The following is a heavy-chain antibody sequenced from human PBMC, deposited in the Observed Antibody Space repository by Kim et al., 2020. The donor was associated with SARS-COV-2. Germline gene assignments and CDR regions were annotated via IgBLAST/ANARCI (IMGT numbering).Heavy chain of an antibody. CDR2: ISASNGYT. Sequence: ASVKVSCKTSGYTFTNYGVSWVRQAPGQGLEWMGWISASNGYTNYAQKFQDRVTMTTETSTSTAYMELRSRRSDDTAMYYCVRDEHSSGSYRDYWGQGTLVTVSS. D-gene: IGHD3-10*01. J-gene: IGHJ4*02. CDR1: GYTFTNYG. CDR3: VRDEHSSGSYRDY. V-gene: IGHV1-18*04.